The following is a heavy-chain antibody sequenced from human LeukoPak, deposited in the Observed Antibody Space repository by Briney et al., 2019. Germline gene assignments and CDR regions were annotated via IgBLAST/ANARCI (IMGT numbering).Heavy chain of an antibody. Sequence: PGGSLRLSCAASGFTFSSYDMHWVRQVTGKYLEWVSAICTTGDTYYPGSVKGRFTISRENAKNSLYLQMNSLRAGDTAVYYCASRYYYGSGSYRVEFDYWGQGTLVTVSS. CDR3: ASRYYYGSGSYRVEFDY. CDR2: ICTTGDT. D-gene: IGHD3-10*01. V-gene: IGHV3-13*01. J-gene: IGHJ4*02. CDR1: GFTFSSYD.